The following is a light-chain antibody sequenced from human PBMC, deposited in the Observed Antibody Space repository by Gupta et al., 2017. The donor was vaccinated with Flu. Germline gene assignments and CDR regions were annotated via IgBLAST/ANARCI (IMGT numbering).Light chain of an antibody. Sequence: QSALSQPPPVSGSPRQSLTLSCTGTSSDVGGYNYVSWYQQPPGKAPKVMIYEVSKRPSGVSDRFSGSKSGNTASLTISGPQSEDEADYYCSSYTSSNTLVFGSGTKLTVL. CDR1: SSDVGGYNY. CDR3: SSYTSSNTLV. V-gene: IGLV2-14*01. J-gene: IGLJ3*02. CDR2: EVS.